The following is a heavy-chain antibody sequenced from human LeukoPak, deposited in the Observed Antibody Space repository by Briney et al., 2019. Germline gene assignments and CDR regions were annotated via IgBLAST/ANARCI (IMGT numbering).Heavy chain of an antibody. CDR2: ITYSGST. CDR1: GGSISSDDYY. Sequence: SETLSLTCTVSGGSISSDDYYWSWIRQPPGKGLEWIGHITYSGSTDYSPSLRSRVTMSVDTSKNQFSLKLSSVTAADTAVYYCAKSGSSGWYDWFDPWGQGTLVTVSS. D-gene: IGHD6-19*01. CDR3: AKSGSSGWYDWFDP. J-gene: IGHJ5*02. V-gene: IGHV4-30-4*01.